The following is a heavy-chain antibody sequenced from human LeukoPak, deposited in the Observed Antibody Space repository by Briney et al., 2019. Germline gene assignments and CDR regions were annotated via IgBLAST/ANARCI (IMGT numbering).Heavy chain of an antibody. CDR2: ISYDGSNK. Sequence: GGSLRLSCAASGFTFSSYTMRWVRQAPGKGLEWVAVISYDGSNKYYADSVKGRFTISRDNSKNTLYLQMNSLRAEDTAVYYCARDAFYYDFWSGYYTLGDYFDYWGQGTLVTVSS. D-gene: IGHD3-3*01. J-gene: IGHJ4*02. CDR3: ARDAFYYDFWSGYYTLGDYFDY. V-gene: IGHV3-30-3*01. CDR1: GFTFSSYT.